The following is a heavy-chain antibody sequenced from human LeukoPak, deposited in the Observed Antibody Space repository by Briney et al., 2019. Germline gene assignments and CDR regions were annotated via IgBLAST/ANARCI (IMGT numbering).Heavy chain of an antibody. CDR3: ARDKWLDY. CDR2: SGTNT. J-gene: IGHJ4*02. Sequence: PGGSLRLSCAASGFTFTSYSMIWVRQAPGKGLEWVSTSGTNTYYADPVKGRFTISRDNSKNPLFLQMNSLSTEDTAVYHCARDKWLDYWGQGTLFTVSS. CDR1: GFTFTSYS. D-gene: IGHD5-24*01. V-gene: IGHV3-23*01.